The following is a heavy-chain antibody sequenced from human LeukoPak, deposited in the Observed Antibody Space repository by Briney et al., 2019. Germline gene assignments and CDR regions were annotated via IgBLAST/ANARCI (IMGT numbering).Heavy chain of an antibody. V-gene: IGHV1-2*02. J-gene: IGHJ4*02. D-gene: IGHD6-13*01. CDR2: INPNSGGT. Sequence: EASVKVSCKASGYTFTGYYMHWVRQAPGQGLEWMGWINPNSGGTNYAQKFQGRVTMTRDTSISTAHMELSRLRSDDTAVYYCARGLGAAAGRVFDYWGQGTLVTVSS. CDR3: ARGLGAAAGRVFDY. CDR1: GYTFTGYY.